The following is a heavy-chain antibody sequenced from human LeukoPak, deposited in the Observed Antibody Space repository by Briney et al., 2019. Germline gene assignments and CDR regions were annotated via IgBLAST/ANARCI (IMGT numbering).Heavy chain of an antibody. V-gene: IGHV3-74*01. CDR1: GFTFSSYW. CDR3: GSIPTYYYDRGEGY. D-gene: IGHD3-22*01. Sequence: GGSLRLSCAASGFTFSSYWMHWVRQAPGKGLVWVSRINSDGSSTSYADSVKGRFTISRDNAKNTLYLQMNSLRAEDTAVYYCGSIPTYYYDRGEGYWGQGTLVTVSS. CDR2: INSDGSST. J-gene: IGHJ4*02.